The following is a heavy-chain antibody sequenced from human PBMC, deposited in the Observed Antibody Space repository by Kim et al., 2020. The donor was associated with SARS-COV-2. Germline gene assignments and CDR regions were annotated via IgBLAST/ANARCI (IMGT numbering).Heavy chain of an antibody. CDR2: ISSNGADP. CDR1: GFIFSTYA. CDR3: AREGRHCSGTACYLFYY. J-gene: IGHJ4*02. Sequence: GGSLRLSCAASGFIFSTYAMHWVRQAPGKGPEYVSAISSNGADPYYADSVKGRFTISRDNFKNMLYLQMGSLRAEDIAVYYCAREGRHCSGTACYLFYYWGQETLVTVS. V-gene: IGHV3-64*02. D-gene: IGHD2-2*01.